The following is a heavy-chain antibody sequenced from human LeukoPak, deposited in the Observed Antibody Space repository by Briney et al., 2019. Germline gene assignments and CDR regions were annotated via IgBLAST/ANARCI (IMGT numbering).Heavy chain of an antibody. CDR2: IIPILGTA. CDR1: GGPFNSYA. CDR3: AREPSTYYYGSGSRPGENWFDP. J-gene: IGHJ5*02. D-gene: IGHD3-10*01. V-gene: IGHV1-69*06. Sequence: SVNLYCKAPGGPFNSYALSWVRQAPGQGLEWMGGIIPILGTANYAQKFQGRVTITADKSKSTAYMELSSLRSEDTAVYYCAREPSTYYYGSGSRPGENWFDPWGQGTLVTVSS.